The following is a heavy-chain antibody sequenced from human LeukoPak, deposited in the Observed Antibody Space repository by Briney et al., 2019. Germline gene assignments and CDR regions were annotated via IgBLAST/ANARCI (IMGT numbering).Heavy chain of an antibody. V-gene: IGHV1-69*06. Sequence: EASVKVSCKASGYTFTSYYIHWVRQAPGQGLEWMGGIIPIFGTANYAQKFQGRVTITADKSTSTAYMELSSLRSEDTAVYYCARDRSTHDYWGQGTLVTVSS. D-gene: IGHD2-15*01. CDR2: IIPIFGTA. CDR3: ARDRSTHDY. CDR1: GYTFTSYY. J-gene: IGHJ4*02.